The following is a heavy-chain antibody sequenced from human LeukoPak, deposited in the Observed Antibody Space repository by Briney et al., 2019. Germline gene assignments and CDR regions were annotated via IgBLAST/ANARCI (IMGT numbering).Heavy chain of an antibody. CDR1: GYTFTGYY. J-gene: IGHJ3*02. D-gene: IGHD1-26*01. Sequence: ASVKVSCKASGYTFTGYYIHWVRQAPGQGLEWMGWINPNSGGTNYQGRVTMTRDTSISTAYMELSRLRSDDTAVYYCATVGGSYWRGQRLNNAFDIWGQGTMVTVSS. CDR3: ATVGGSYWRGQRLNNAFDI. V-gene: IGHV1-2*02. CDR2: INPNSGGT.